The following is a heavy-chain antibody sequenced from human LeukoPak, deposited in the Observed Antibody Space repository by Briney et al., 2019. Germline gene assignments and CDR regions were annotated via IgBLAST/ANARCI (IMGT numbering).Heavy chain of an antibody. J-gene: IGHJ4*02. CDR2: MNPNSGNT. D-gene: IGHD3-10*01. CDR3: ARGYGGELFRVFRY. CDR1: GYTFTSYD. Sequence: ASVKVSCKASGYTFTSYDINWVRQATGQGLEWMGWMNPNSGNTGYAQKFQGRVTMTRNTSISTAYTELSSLRSEDTAVYYCARGYGGELFRVFRYWGQGTLVTVSS. V-gene: IGHV1-8*01.